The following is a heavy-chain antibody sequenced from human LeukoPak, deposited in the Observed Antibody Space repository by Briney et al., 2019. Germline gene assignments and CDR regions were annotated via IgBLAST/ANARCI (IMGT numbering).Heavy chain of an antibody. D-gene: IGHD2-15*01. CDR2: ISYDGSNK. CDR3: ARDESYCSGGSCYDGGWYYYYGMDV. V-gene: IGHV3-30-3*01. Sequence: GGSLRLSCAASGFTVSSNYMSWVRQAPGKGLEWVAVISYDGSNKYYADSVKGRFTISRDNSKNTLYLQMNSLRAEDTAAYYCARDESYCSGGSCYDGGWYYYYGMDVWGQGTTVTVSS. J-gene: IGHJ6*02. CDR1: GFTVSSNY.